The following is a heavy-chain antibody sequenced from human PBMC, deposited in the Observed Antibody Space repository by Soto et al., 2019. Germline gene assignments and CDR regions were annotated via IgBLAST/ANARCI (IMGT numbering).Heavy chain of an antibody. V-gene: IGHV1-8*01. J-gene: IGHJ4*02. D-gene: IGHD3-10*01. CDR3: ARGGSGSGFDY. CDR2: INPNSGSI. Sequence: ASVKVSCKASGDTFTTYDINWVRQATGHGLEWMGWINPNSGSIGYAQRLQGRVTMTRDTSTSTAYMDLRSLRSDDTAVYYCARGGSGSGFDYWGQGTLVTVS. CDR1: GDTFTTYD.